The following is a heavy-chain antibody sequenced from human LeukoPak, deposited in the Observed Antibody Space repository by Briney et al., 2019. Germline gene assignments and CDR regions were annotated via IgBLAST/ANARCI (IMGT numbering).Heavy chain of an antibody. Sequence: SQTLSLTCTVSGGSIRSGDFYWSGIRQHPGKGLEWIGYIYYSGTTYYSPSLKTPVTISLDTTKNHFSLKLSSVTAAHTAVYYCARALGTGWSQEEWGQGTLVTVSS. CDR1: GGSIRSGDFY. D-gene: IGHD6-19*01. V-gene: IGHV4-31*01. CDR3: ARALGTGWSQEE. J-gene: IGHJ4*02. CDR2: IYYSGTT.